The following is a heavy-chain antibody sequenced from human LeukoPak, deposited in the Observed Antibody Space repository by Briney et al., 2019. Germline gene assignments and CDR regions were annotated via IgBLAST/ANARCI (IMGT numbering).Heavy chain of an antibody. J-gene: IGHJ4*02. CDR3: SGGRDSFDY. CDR1: GFTFSSYV. CDR2: TWYDGRDR. D-gene: IGHD3-16*01. Sequence: PGGSLRLSCAASGFTFSSYVIHWVRQAPGKGLEWVALTWYDGRDRYYADSVKGRFTISRDNSKNTVYLQMNSLRPEDTAVYYCSGGRDSFDYWGQGTLVTVSS. V-gene: IGHV3-30*02.